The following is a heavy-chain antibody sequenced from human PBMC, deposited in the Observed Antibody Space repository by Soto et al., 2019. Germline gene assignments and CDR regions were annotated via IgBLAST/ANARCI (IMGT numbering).Heavy chain of an antibody. CDR3: ARAWVVVTAPDY. CDR1: GYTFTSYA. CDR2: INAGNGNT. J-gene: IGHJ4*02. V-gene: IGHV1-3*05. Sequence: QVQLVQSGAEEKKPGASVKVSCKASGYTFTSYAMHWVRQAPGQRLEWMGWINAGNGNTKYSQKSQGRVTITRDTSASTAYMELSSLRSEDTAVYYSARAWVVVTAPDYWGQGTLVTVSS. D-gene: IGHD2-21*02.